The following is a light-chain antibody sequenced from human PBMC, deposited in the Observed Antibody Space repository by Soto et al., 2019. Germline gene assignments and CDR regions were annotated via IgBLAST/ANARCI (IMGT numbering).Light chain of an antibody. J-gene: IGLJ1*01. Sequence: QSVLTQPASVSGSPRQLITISCTGTSSDVGGYNYVSWYQQHPGKAPKLMIYDVSNRPSGVSNRFSGSKSGNTASLTISGLQAEDEADYYCSSYTSSSTVFGTGTKVTVL. V-gene: IGLV2-14*01. CDR3: SSYTSSSTV. CDR1: SSDVGGYNY. CDR2: DVS.